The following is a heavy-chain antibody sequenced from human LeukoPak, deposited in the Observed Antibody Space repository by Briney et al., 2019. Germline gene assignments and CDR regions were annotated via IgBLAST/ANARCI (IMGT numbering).Heavy chain of an antibody. Sequence: SETLSLTCTVSGGSISSSSYYWGWIRQPPGKGLEWIGSIYYSGSTYYNPSLKSRVTISVDTSKIQFSLKLSSVTAADTAVYYCARVFPIPSYFDYWGQGTLVTVFS. CDR3: ARVFPIPSYFDY. CDR1: GGSISSSSYY. D-gene: IGHD2-21*01. CDR2: IYYSGST. V-gene: IGHV4-39*07. J-gene: IGHJ4*02.